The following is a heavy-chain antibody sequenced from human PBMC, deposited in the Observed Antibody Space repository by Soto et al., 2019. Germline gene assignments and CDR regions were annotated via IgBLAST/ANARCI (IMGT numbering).Heavy chain of an antibody. CDR2: IKQDGSEK. D-gene: IGHD2-2*01. Sequence: PGGSLRLSCAASGFTFSSYWMSWVRQAPGKGLEWVANIKQDGSEKYYVDSVKGRFTISRDNAKNSLYLQMNSLRAEDTAVYYCARALVVPAALGHYGMDVWGQGTTVTAP. J-gene: IGHJ6*02. V-gene: IGHV3-7*01. CDR3: ARALVVPAALGHYGMDV. CDR1: GFTFSSYW.